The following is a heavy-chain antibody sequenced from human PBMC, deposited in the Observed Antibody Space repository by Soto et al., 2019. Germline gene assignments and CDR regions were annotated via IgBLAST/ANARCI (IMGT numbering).Heavy chain of an antibody. J-gene: IGHJ1*01. D-gene: IGHD3-22*01. Sequence: EVQLVESGGGLVQPGGSLRLSCAASGFTFSSYSMNWVRQAPGKGLEWVSYISSSSSTIYYADSVKGRFTISRDNAKNSLYLQMNRLRDEDTAVYYCARDSTQYYYDSSGYYHRRNAEYFQHWGQGTLVTVSS. CDR3: ARDSTQYYYDSSGYYHRRNAEYFQH. V-gene: IGHV3-48*02. CDR1: GFTFSSYS. CDR2: ISSSSSTI.